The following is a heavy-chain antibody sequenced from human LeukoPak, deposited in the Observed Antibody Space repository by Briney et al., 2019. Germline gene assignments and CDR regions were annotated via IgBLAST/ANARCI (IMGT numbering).Heavy chain of an antibody. CDR1: GYTFTGYY. J-gene: IGHJ3*02. CDR3: ARDNLLDAFDI. Sequence: ASVKVSCKASGYTFTGYYIHWVRQAPGQGLEWMGRINPNSGGTNYAPKFQGRVTMTRDTSISTAYMELSRLRSDDTAVYYCARDNLLDAFDIWGQGTMVTVSS. CDR2: INPNSGGT. V-gene: IGHV1-2*06.